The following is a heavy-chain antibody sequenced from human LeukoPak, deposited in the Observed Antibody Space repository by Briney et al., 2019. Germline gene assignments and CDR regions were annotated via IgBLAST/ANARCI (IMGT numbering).Heavy chain of an antibody. CDR2: ISGSGVST. V-gene: IGHV3-23*01. CDR1: GFTFSSYA. J-gene: IGHJ4*02. D-gene: IGHD6-19*01. CDR3: AKDWMYSSDPGRDY. Sequence: AGGSLRLSCEDSGFTFSSYAMSCVRQAPGKGLEWVSGISGSGVSTYYADSVKGRFTISRDNSKNTLYLQMNSLRAEDTAVYYCAKDWMYSSDPGRDYWGQGTLVTVSS.